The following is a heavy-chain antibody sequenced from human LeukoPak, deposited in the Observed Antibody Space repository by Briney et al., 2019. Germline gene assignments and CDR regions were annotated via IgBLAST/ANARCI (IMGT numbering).Heavy chain of an antibody. CDR3: ARSGVWFGELLPGYYGMDV. CDR1: GYTFTSYD. V-gene: IGHV1-8*01. J-gene: IGHJ6*02. Sequence: ASVKVSCKASGYTFTSYDINWVRQATGQGLEWMGWMNPNSGNTGYAQKFQGRVTMTRNTSISTAYMELSSLRSEDTAVYYCARSGVWFGELLPGYYGMDVWGQGTTVTVSS. CDR2: MNPNSGNT. D-gene: IGHD3-10*01.